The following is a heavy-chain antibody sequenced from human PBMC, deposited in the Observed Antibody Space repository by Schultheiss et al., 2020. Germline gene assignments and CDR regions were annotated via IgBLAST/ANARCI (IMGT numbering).Heavy chain of an antibody. CDR1: GFTFSNAW. D-gene: IGHD6-13*01. CDR3: CRQLVRYGGYFDY. J-gene: IGHJ4*02. CDR2: IWYDGSNK. V-gene: IGHV3-33*03. Sequence: GGSVRLSCAASGFTFSNAWMNWVRQAPGKGLEWVAVIWYDGSNKYYADSVKGRFTISRDNAKNSLYLQMNSLRAEDTAVYYCCRQLVRYGGYFDYWGQGTLVTVAS.